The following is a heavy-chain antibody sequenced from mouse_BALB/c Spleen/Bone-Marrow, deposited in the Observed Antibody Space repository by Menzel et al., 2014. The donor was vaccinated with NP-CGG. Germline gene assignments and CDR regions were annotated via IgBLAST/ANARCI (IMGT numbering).Heavy chain of an antibody. J-gene: IGHJ4*01. CDR3: ARWEYYAMDY. V-gene: IGHV14-3*02. Sequence: VQLQQSGAELVKPGASVKLSCTASGFNIKDTYMHWAKQRPEQGLEWIGRIDPANGNTNYDPKFQGKATITADTSSNTAYLQLSSLTSEDTAVYYCARWEYYAMDYWGQGTSVTVSS. D-gene: IGHD4-1*01. CDR2: IDPANGNT. CDR1: GFNIKDTY.